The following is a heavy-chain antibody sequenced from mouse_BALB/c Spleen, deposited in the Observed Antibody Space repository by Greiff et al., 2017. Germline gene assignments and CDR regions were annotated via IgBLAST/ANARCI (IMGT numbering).Heavy chain of an antibody. V-gene: IGHV1S9*01. CDR3: ARVAITTATGAMDY. CDR1: DYSFTGYI. J-gene: IGHJ4*01. CDR2: INPYNGGT. D-gene: IGHD1-2*01. Sequence: EVQLQQSGPELVKPGASVKISCKASDYSFTGYIMNWVKQSHGKSLEWIGEINPYNGGTSYNQKFKGKATLTVDTSSSTAYMELQSLTSEDSLVYYCARVAITTATGAMDYWGQGTSVTVSS.